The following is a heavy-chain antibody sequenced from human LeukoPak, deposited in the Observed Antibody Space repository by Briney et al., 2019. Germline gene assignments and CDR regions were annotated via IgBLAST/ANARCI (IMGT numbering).Heavy chain of an antibody. J-gene: IGHJ6*02. D-gene: IGHD3-10*01. CDR3: ARFGELFTDDFYYGMDV. CDR2: ISSSSSDI. V-gene: IGHV3-21*01. CDR1: GFTFSTYS. Sequence: GGSLRLSCAVSGFTFSTYSMNWVRQAPGKGLEWVSSISSSSSDIYYADSMKGRFTISRDNAKSSLYLQMNSLRAEDTAVYYCARFGELFTDDFYYGMDVWGQGTTVTVSS.